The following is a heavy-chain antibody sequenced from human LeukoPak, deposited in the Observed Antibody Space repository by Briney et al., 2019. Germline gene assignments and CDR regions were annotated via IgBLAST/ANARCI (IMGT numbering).Heavy chain of an antibody. D-gene: IGHD3-3*01. CDR2: ISSSSSTI. Sequence: PGGSLRLSCAASGFTFSSYSMNWVRQAPGKGLEWVSYISSSSSTIYYADSVKGRFTISRDNAKNSLYLQMNSLRAEDTAVYYCARGGAIFGDELSWFDPWGQGTLVTVSS. V-gene: IGHV3-48*01. CDR3: ARGGAIFGDELSWFDP. J-gene: IGHJ5*02. CDR1: GFTFSSYS.